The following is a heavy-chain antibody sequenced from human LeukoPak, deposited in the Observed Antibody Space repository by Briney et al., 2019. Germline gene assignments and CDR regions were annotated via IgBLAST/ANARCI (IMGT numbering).Heavy chain of an antibody. CDR2: ISWNSGSI. CDR1: GFTFDDYA. Sequence: GRSLRLSCAASGFTFDDYAMHWVRQAPGKGLEWVSGISWNSGSIGYADSVKGRFTISRDHAKNSVYLQMNSLRAEDTAVYYCARDAFRARYFDLWGRGTVVSVSS. CDR3: ARDAFRARYFDL. D-gene: IGHD3-10*01. V-gene: IGHV3-9*01. J-gene: IGHJ2*01.